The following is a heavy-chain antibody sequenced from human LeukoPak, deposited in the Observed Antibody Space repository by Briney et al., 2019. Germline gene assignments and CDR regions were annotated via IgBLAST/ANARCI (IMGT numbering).Heavy chain of an antibody. D-gene: IGHD2-15*01. J-gene: IGHJ4*02. CDR2: VNQSGST. CDR3: ARVDCSVGSCYSAPFDY. CDR1: GGSLSGSY. V-gene: IGHV4-34*01. Sequence: SETLPLTCAVYGGSLSGSYWSWIRQPPGKGLEWIGEVNQSGSTNYNPSLESRITISVDTSKNQFSLKLSSVTAADAALYYCARVDCSVGSCYSAPFDYWGQGTLVTVSS.